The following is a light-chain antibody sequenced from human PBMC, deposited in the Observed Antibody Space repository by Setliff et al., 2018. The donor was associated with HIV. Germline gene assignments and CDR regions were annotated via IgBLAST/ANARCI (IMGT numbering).Light chain of an antibody. CDR2: QAT. V-gene: IGLV2-23*01. CDR3: CSNTGSNTYV. Sequence: QSVLTQPASVSGSPGQSITISCTGTSSDIGRYNLVSWYQQYPGKAPKLMIYQATKRPSGVSNRFSGSKSGNTASLTISGLQVEDEADYYCCSNTGSNTYVFGSGTKVTVL. J-gene: IGLJ1*01. CDR1: SSDIGRYNL.